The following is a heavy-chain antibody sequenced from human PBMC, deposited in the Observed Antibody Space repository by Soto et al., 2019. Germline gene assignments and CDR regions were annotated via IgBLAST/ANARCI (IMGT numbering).Heavy chain of an antibody. CDR1: GFTFRDYY. J-gene: IGHJ6*02. D-gene: IGHD2-15*01. CDR3: AREYSSTMDV. V-gene: IGHV3-11*05. CDR2: IDSSTKYT. Sequence: QVQLVESGGGLVRPGGSLRLSCEASGFTFRDYYMTWFRQAPGKGLEWLSYIDSSTKYTNYADSVKGRFTISRDNAKNSLYLQMNSLRADDTAVYYCAREYSSTMDVWGQGTMVTVSS.